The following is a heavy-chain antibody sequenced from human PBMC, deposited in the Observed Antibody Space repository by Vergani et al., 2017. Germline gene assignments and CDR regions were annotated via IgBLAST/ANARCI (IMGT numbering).Heavy chain of an antibody. CDR2: IIPILGIA. CDR3: ARVWNWNYARKVLTDYYGMDV. V-gene: IGHV1-69*02. CDR1: GGTFSSYT. J-gene: IGHJ6*02. D-gene: IGHD1-7*01. Sequence: QVQLVQSGAEVKKPGSSVKVSCKASGGTFSSYTISWVRQAPGQGLEWMGRIIPILGIANYVQKFQGRVTITADKSTSTAYMELSSLRSEDTAVYYCARVWNWNYARKVLTDYYGMDVWGQGTTVTVSS.